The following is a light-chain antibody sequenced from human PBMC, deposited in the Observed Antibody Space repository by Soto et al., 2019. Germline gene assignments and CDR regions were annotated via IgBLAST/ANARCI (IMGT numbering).Light chain of an antibody. V-gene: IGKV3-11*01. J-gene: IGKJ5*01. CDR3: LQRSNWPIT. CDR1: QSISSY. CDR2: DAS. Sequence: EVVLTQSPATLSLSPGERATLSFRVSQSISSYLAWYQQKPGQAPRLLIYDASTRATGIPARFSGSGSGTDFTLTISSLEPEDFAVYYCLQRSNWPITFGQGTRLEIK.